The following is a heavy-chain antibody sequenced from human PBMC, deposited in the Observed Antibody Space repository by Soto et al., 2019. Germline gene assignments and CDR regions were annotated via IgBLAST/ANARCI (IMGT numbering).Heavy chain of an antibody. Sequence: GGSLRLSCAASGFTFSSYWMSWVRQAPGKGLEWVANIKQDGSEKYYVDSVKGRFTISRDNAKNSLYLQMNSLRAEDTAVYYCAGNHYYGSGSYYKLNAFDIWGQGTMVTVSS. CDR3: AGNHYYGSGSYYKLNAFDI. J-gene: IGHJ3*02. CDR1: GFTFSSYW. D-gene: IGHD3-10*01. CDR2: IKQDGSEK. V-gene: IGHV3-7*01.